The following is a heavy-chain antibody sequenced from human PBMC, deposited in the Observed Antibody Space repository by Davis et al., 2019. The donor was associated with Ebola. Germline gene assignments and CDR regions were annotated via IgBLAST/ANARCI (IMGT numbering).Heavy chain of an antibody. CDR3: AKDTTNVWFDV. D-gene: IGHD1-26*01. J-gene: IGHJ3*01. V-gene: IGHV3-23*01. CDR1: GFSFSTYS. CDR2: LGTSADT. Sequence: GESLKISCAASGFSFSTYSMSWVRQAPGKGLEWVSTLGTSADTYYADSVKGRFTISRDNSKNTLHLQMNSLRVEDTAIYYCAKDTTNVWFDVWGQGTMVTVSS.